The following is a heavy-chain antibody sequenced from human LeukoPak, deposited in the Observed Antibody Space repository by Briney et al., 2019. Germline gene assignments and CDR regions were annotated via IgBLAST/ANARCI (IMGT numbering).Heavy chain of an antibody. Sequence: PSETLSLTCTVSGGSISSYYWSWIRQPPGKGLEWIGYIYYSGSINYNPSLKSRVTISVDTSKNQFSLKLSSVTAADTAVYYCARVGYGDAIDYWGQGTLVTVSS. J-gene: IGHJ4*02. CDR3: ARVGYGDAIDY. V-gene: IGHV4-59*01. CDR1: GGSISSYY. CDR2: IYYSGSI. D-gene: IGHD4-17*01.